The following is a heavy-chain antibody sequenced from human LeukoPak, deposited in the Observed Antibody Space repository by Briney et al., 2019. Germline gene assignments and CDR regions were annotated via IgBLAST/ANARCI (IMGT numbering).Heavy chain of an antibody. CDR2: IYYSGST. Sequence: SETLSLTCTVSGGSISRYYWSWIRQPPGKGLEWIGYIYYSGSTNYNPSLKSRVTISVDTSKNQFSLKLSSVTAADTAVYYCASGKEVAGNRFDPWGQGTLVTVSS. J-gene: IGHJ5*02. CDR1: GGSISRYY. D-gene: IGHD6-19*01. V-gene: IGHV4-59*01. CDR3: ASGKEVAGNRFDP.